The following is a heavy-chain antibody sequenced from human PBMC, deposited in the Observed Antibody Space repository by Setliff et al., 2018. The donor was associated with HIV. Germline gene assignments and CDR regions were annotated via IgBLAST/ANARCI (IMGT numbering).Heavy chain of an antibody. CDR3: ARGREGHYQDSSAAYYY. D-gene: IGHD3-22*01. CDR2: IVYGSP. V-gene: IGHV4-31*11. J-gene: IGHJ4*02. Sequence: KTSETLSLTCAVSGGSIDSGGYYWTWIRQHPGKGLEWVGYIVYGSPEYNPTLQSRLSMSADTSKNQFSPKLRSVTAADTAVYYCARGREGHYQDSSAAYYYWGQGILVTVSS. CDR1: GGSIDSGGYY.